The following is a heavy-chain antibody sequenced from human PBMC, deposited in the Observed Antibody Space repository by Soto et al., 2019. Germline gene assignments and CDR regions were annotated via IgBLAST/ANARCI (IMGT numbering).Heavy chain of an antibody. CDR3: AREAGGKTGIWDYYSGMAV. CDR1: GGSISSGGYY. D-gene: IGHD1-1*01. Sequence: PSETLSLTCTVSGGSISSGGYYWSWIRQHPGKGLEWIGYIYYSGSTYYNPSLKSRVTISVDTFKNQFSLKLSSVTAADTAVYYCAREAGGKTGIWDYYSGMAVWGQGTTVPVS. V-gene: IGHV4-31*03. CDR2: IYYSGST. J-gene: IGHJ6*02.